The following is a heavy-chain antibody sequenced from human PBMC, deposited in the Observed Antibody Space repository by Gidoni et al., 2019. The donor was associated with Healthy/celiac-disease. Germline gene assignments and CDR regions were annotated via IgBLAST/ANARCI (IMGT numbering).Heavy chain of an antibody. CDR2: IVPSDSYT. CDR3: ASGCAPAYDFWSGWEFDY. J-gene: IGHJ4*02. D-gene: IGHD3-3*01. Sequence: EVQLVQSGAEVKKPGESLRIYCKGSGYSFTSYWISWVCQMPGQGREWLGSIVPSDSYTNDGPSFQGNVTILADKSISTAYLQWSSLKASDTAMYYCASGCAPAYDFWSGWEFDYWGQGTLVPVSS. CDR1: GYSFTSYW. V-gene: IGHV5-10-1*03.